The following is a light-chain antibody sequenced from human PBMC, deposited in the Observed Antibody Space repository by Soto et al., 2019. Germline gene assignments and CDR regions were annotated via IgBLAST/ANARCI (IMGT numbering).Light chain of an antibody. J-gene: IGLJ2*01. CDR2: GNN. V-gene: IGLV1-40*01. CDR1: SSNIGAGYD. CDR3: CSYAVTDVV. Sequence: QSVLTQPPSVSGAPGQRVTISCTGSSSNIGAGYDVHWYQQLPGTAPKLLIYGNNNRPSGVPDRFSGSKSGTSASLAITGLQAEDEADYYCCSYAVTDVVFGGGTKLTVL.